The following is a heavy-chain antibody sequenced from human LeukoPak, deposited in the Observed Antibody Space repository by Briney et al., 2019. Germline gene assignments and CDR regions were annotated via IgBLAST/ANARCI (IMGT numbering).Heavy chain of an antibody. CDR1: GGSISSYY. CDR2: IYISGST. CDR3: ARTSSSWSPYDY. V-gene: IGHV4-4*07. D-gene: IGHD6-13*01. J-gene: IGHJ4*02. Sequence: PSETLSHTCTVSGGSISSYYWSWIRQPAGKGLEWIGRIYISGSTNQNPSLKSRVTMSVDTSRNQVSLTMTSVTAADTAVYYCARTSSSWSPYDYWGQGTLVTVSS.